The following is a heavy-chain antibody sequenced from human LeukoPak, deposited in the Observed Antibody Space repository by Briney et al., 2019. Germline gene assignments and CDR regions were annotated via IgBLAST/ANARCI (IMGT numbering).Heavy chain of an antibody. V-gene: IGHV4-39*07. Sequence: SETLSLTCTVSSGSISTSNYYWGWVRQPPGKALEWIGNIFYSGSTYYSPSLKSRVTISLDTSRNQFSLKLNSVTAADTAVYYCASLDDIAAAIDYWGQGTLVTVSS. D-gene: IGHD6-13*01. CDR2: IFYSGST. CDR1: SGSISTSNYY. CDR3: ASLDDIAAAIDY. J-gene: IGHJ4*02.